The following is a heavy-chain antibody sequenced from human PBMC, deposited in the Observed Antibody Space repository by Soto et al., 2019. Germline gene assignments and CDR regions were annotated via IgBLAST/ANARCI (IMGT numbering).Heavy chain of an antibody. CDR1: GESFSGYY. CDR2: INDSGST. CDR3: ARVRGGRQLVTYYYYYMDV. Sequence: SETLSLTCVVDGESFSGYYWTWICQPPRKGLEWIGDINDSGSTNYNPSLKSRVTISVDTSKNQFSLKLSSVTAADTAVYYCARVRGGRQLVTYYYYYMDVWGKGTTVTISS. D-gene: IGHD6-6*01. J-gene: IGHJ6*03. V-gene: IGHV4-34*01.